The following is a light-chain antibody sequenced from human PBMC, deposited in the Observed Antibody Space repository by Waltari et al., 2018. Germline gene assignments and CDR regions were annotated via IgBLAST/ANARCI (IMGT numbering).Light chain of an antibody. J-gene: IGKJ4*01. CDR3: QQRSNWSFT. CDR2: DAS. V-gene: IGKV3-11*01. Sequence: EIVLPQSPATLSLSPGERATLSCRASQSVSSYLAWYQQKPGQAPRLLIYDASNRATGIPARFSGSGSGTDFTLTISSLEPEDFAVYYCQQRSNWSFTFGGGTKVEIK. CDR1: QSVSSY.